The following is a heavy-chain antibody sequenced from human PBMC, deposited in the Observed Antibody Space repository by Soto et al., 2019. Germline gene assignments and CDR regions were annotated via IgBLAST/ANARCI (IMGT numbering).Heavy chain of an antibody. V-gene: IGHV4-39*01. J-gene: IGHJ4*02. CDR2: VFYTGFT. Sequence: SETLSLTCAVSGASISGSYYYWAWLRQSPGKGPEWIGSVFYTGFTSYNPSLESRVSVSVDTSKSQFSLKLSAVTAADTAVYYPATSQKGYNWNYFDHWGQGALVTVSS. CDR1: GASISGSYYY. CDR3: ATSQKGYNWNYFDH. D-gene: IGHD1-20*01.